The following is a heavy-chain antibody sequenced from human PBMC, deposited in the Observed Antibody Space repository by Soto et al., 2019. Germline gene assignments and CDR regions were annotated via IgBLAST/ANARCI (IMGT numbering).Heavy chain of an antibody. J-gene: IGHJ6*02. Sequence: PSETLSLTCTVSGGSISSSSYYWGWIRQPPGKGLEWIGSIYYSGSTYYNPSLKSRVTISVDTSKNQFSLKLSSVTAADTAVYYCACIFSGGYGYGFYSYGMDVWGQGTMVTVS. V-gene: IGHV4-39*01. CDR2: IYYSGST. D-gene: IGHD5-18*01. CDR3: ACIFSGGYGYGFYSYGMDV. CDR1: GGSISSSSYY.